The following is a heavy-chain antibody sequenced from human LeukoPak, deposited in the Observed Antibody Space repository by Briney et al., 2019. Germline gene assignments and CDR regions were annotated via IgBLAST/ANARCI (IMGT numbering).Heavy chain of an antibody. CDR2: MSSDESTT. V-gene: IGHV3-74*01. D-gene: IGHD3-10*01. CDR3: ARGRGPYGWFDP. CDR1: GFTLSSYW. J-gene: IGHJ5*02. Sequence: GGSLRLSCAASGFTLSSYWMHWARQTPGKGPVWVSRMSSDESTTNYADSVRGRFTIPRDNAKNALYLQMNNLRAEDTAIYFCARGRGPYGWFDPWGQGTLVTVSS.